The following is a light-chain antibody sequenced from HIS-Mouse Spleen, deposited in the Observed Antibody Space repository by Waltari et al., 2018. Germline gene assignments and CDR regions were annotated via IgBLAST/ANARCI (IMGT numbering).Light chain of an antibody. J-gene: IGKJ5*01. V-gene: IGKV3-11*01. Sequence: RAXLXCRAXXRVSSDLAXYXQKPGQAXRPLIYDASTPXXXIPAXXSGSGSGTDXTLTISSLEPEDFAVYXXQQRSNWPNTFGQGTRLEIK. CDR2: DAS. CDR3: QQRSNWPNT. CDR1: XRVSSD.